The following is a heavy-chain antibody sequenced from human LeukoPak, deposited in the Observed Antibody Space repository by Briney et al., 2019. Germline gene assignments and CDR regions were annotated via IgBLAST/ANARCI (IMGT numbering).Heavy chain of an antibody. Sequence: PGGSLRLSCAASGFTFSSYAMNWVRQAPGKGLAWVSAISGSGDYTYYADSVKGRFTISRDNSKNTLYLQMNSLRAEDTAVYYCAKVRGYYDSSGYLDYWGQGTLVTVSS. CDR1: GFTFSSYA. CDR3: AKVRGYYDSSGYLDY. D-gene: IGHD3-22*01. V-gene: IGHV3-23*01. J-gene: IGHJ4*02. CDR2: ISGSGDYT.